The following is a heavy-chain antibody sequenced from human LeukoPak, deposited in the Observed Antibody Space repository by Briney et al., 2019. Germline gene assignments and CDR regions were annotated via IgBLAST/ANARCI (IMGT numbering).Heavy chain of an antibody. CDR2: IKSKTDGGTT. J-gene: IGHJ6*03. Sequence: GGSLRLSCAASGFTFSSYEMNWVRQAPGKGLEWVGRIKSKTDGGTTDYAAPVKGRFTISRDDSKNTLYLQMNSLKTEDIAVYYCTTDLVPDYYYYYYMDVWGKGTTVTISS. D-gene: IGHD2-2*01. CDR3: TTDLVPDYYYYYYMDV. CDR1: GFTFSSYE. V-gene: IGHV3-15*01.